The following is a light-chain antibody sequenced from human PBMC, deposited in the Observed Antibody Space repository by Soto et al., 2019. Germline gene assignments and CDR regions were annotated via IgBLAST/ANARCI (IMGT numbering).Light chain of an antibody. CDR3: QQCNNWPPRT. Sequence: EIVMTQSPATLSVSPGERATLSCRVSQSVSSNLAWYQQKPGQAPRLLIYGASTRATGIPARFSGSGSGTEFTLTISSLQSEDFAVYYCQQCNNWPPRTFGQGTKVDIK. CDR2: GAS. CDR1: QSVSSN. J-gene: IGKJ1*01. V-gene: IGKV3-15*01.